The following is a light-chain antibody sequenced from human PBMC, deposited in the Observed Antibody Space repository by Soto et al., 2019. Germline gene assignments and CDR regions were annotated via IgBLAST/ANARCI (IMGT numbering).Light chain of an antibody. J-gene: IGKJ2*01. V-gene: IGKV1-39*01. CDR3: QQSYSDRQT. Sequence: DIQLTQSPSSLSAYVGDTVTITCRAGQTVKNYLNWYQLKPGKVPKLLIYAASSLQNGVPARFVGGASGTDFTLTIITLQPEEFATYYCQQSYSDRQTFGQGTKLEI. CDR2: AAS. CDR1: QTVKNY.